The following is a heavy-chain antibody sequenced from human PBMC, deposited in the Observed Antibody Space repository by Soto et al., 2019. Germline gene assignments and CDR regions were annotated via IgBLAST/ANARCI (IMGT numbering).Heavy chain of an antibody. CDR2: IDPTGSDT. CDR1: GFTLNTYA. Sequence: EVQLLESGGGLVQPGGSLRLSCAASGFTLNTYAMRWVRNAPGKGLEWVSTIDPTGSDTYYADSVEGRFTISRDISKNTLYLQMNTLRAEDTVVYFCAKDKRGGWCLDYWGQGTLVIVSS. V-gene: IGHV3-23*01. CDR3: AKDKRGGWCLDY. D-gene: IGHD6-19*01. J-gene: IGHJ4*02.